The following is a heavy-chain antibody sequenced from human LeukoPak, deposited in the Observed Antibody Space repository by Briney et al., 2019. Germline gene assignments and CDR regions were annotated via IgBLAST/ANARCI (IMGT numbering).Heavy chain of an antibody. Sequence: KPSETLSLTCSVSGGSFSSDTYYWGWIRQPPEKGLQWIGTISYSGNTYYNPSLKSRVTISVDTSKNQFSLKLISVTAADTAVYYCARRRGSHGVHYGLDVWGQGTTVTVSS. CDR1: GGSFSSDTYY. D-gene: IGHD1-26*01. CDR2: ISYSGNT. CDR3: ARRRGSHGVHYGLDV. J-gene: IGHJ6*02. V-gene: IGHV4-39*01.